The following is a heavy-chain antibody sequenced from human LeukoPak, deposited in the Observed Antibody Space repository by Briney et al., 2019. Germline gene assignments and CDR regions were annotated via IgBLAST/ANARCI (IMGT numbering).Heavy chain of an antibody. CDR1: GYTFTSYD. D-gene: IGHD1-26*01. CDR2: ISAYNGNT. V-gene: IGHV1-18*01. CDR3: ARDEWELTTPPD. J-gene: IGHJ4*02. Sequence: AASVKVSCKASGYTFTSYDINWVRQAPGQGLEWMGWISAYNGNTNYAQKLQGRVTMTTDTSTSTAYMELRSLRSDDTAVYYCARDEWELTTPPDWGQGTLVTVSS.